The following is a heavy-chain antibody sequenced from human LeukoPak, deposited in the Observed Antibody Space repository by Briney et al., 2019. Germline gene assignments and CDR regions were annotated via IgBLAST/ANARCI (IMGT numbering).Heavy chain of an antibody. CDR1: GYTFTSYG. Sequence: ASVKVSCKASGYTFTSYGISWVRQAPGQGLEWMGWMNPNSGNTGYAQKFQGRVTITRNTSISTAYMELSSLRSEDTAVYYCARGRPLDAFDIWGQGTMVTVSS. CDR2: MNPNSGNT. V-gene: IGHV1-8*03. CDR3: ARGRPLDAFDI. D-gene: IGHD6-6*01. J-gene: IGHJ3*02.